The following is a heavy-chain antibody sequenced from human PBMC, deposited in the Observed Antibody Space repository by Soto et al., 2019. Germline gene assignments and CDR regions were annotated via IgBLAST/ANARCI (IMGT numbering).Heavy chain of an antibody. D-gene: IGHD6-19*01. Sequence: GASVKVSCKASGYTFTSYAMHWLRQAPGQRLEWMGWINAGNGNTKYSQKFQGRVTITRDTSASTAYMELSSLRSEDTAVYYCARNKAVGKVGGMDVWGQGTTVTVSS. CDR1: GYTFTSYA. J-gene: IGHJ6*02. V-gene: IGHV1-3*01. CDR3: ARNKAVGKVGGMDV. CDR2: INAGNGNT.